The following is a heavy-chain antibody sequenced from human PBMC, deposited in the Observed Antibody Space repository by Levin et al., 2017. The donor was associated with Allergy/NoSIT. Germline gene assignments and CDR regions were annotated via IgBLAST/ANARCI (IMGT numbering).Heavy chain of an antibody. D-gene: IGHD3-3*01. CDR3: ARSPPLRFLEWLSIFDY. Sequence: GESLKISCKASGYTFTGYYMHWVRQAPGQGLEWMGWINPNSGGTNYAQKFQGRVTMTRDTSISTAYMELSRLRSDDTAVYYCARSPPLRFLEWLSIFDYWGQGTLVTVSS. CDR1: GYTFTGYY. CDR2: INPNSGGT. J-gene: IGHJ4*02. V-gene: IGHV1-2*02.